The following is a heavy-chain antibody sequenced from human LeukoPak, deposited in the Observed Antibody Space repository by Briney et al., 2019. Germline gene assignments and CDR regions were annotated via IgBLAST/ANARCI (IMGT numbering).Heavy chain of an antibody. CDR3: ARGGNYWPQWWFDP. J-gene: IGHJ5*02. V-gene: IGHV4-59*01. CDR1: GGSISTYY. Sequence: SETLSLTCTVSGGSISTYYWSWIRQPPGKGLEWIGYIYYTGSTSYNPSLKSRVTMSLDASKNQFSLELNSVTPADTAVYYCARGGNYWPQWWFDPWGQGTLVSVSS. CDR2: IYYTGST. D-gene: IGHD1-26*01.